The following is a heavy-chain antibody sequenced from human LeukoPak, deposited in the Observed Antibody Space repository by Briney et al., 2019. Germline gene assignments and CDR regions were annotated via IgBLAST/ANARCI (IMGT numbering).Heavy chain of an antibody. J-gene: IGHJ4*02. CDR1: GFTFSSYE. V-gene: IGHV3-48*03. CDR3: ARDRGVYSRTLED. CDR2: ISSSGSTI. Sequence: GGSLRLSCAASGFTFSSYEMNWVRQAPGKGLEWVSYISSSGSTIYYADSVKGRFTISRDNAKNSLYLQMNSLRAEDTAVYYCARDRGVYSRTLEDWGQGTLVTVSS. D-gene: IGHD6-13*01.